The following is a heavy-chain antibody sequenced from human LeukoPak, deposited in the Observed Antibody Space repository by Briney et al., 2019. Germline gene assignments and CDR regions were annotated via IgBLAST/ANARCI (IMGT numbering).Heavy chain of an antibody. CDR3: AKDSGAACDFDAFAV. D-gene: IGHD2-21*01. CDR1: GFTFRNSA. Sequence: AGSLRLACAASGFTFRNSAMSWVRQSPGKGLEWVSGSSGCGGSTYYADSVKGRFTISRDNSKNTLYLQMNSLRAEDSAVYYCAKDSGAACDFDAFAVW. V-gene: IGHV3-23*01. CDR2: SSGCGGST. J-gene: IGHJ3*01.